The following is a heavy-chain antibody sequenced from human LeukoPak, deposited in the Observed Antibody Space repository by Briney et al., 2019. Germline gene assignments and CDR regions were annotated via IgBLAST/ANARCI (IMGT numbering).Heavy chain of an antibody. J-gene: IGHJ4*02. D-gene: IGHD2-8*01. V-gene: IGHV3-30*04. CDR1: GFTFSSYA. Sequence: GRSLRLSCAASGFTFSSYAMHWVRQAPGKGLGWVAVISYDGSNKYYADSVKGRFTISRDNSKNTLYLQMNSLRAEDTAVYYCARDPYYYFDYWGQGTLVTVSS. CDR3: ARDPYYYFDY. CDR2: ISYDGSNK.